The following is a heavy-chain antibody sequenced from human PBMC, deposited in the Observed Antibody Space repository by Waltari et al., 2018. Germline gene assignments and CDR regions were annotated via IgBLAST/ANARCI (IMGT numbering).Heavy chain of an antibody. CDR2: IEPRGGGT. CDR3: ARDIPHGHFDY. J-gene: IGHJ4*02. V-gene: IGHV1-46*01. Sequence: QVQLVQSGAEVQNPGASVKISCKASGYTFTTYFLHWVRPAPGQGLEWMGRIEPRGGGTRDAQKVQDRVTISTDTSTSTVYMYLSSLRSDDTALYYCARDIPHGHFDYWGQGTLVTVSS. CDR1: GYTFTTYF.